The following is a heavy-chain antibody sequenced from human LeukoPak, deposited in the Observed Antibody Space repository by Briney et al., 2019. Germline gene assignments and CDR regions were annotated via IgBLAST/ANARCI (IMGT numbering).Heavy chain of an antibody. CDR3: ARDSITIFGVVNPFDY. D-gene: IGHD3-3*01. J-gene: IGHJ4*02. V-gene: IGHV3-48*01. CDR2: ISSSSSTI. CDR1: GFTFSSYS. Sequence: GGSLRLSCAASGFTFSSYSMNWVRQAPGKGLEWVSYISSSSSTIYYTDSVKGRFTISRDNAKNSLYLQMNSLRAEDAAVYYCARDSITIFGVVNPFDYWGQGTLVTVSS.